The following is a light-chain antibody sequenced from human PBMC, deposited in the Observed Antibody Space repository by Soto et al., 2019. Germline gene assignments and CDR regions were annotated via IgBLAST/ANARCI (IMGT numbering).Light chain of an antibody. CDR3: LQHNSYPLT. J-gene: IGKJ4*01. Sequence: DIQMTQSPSSLSASVGDRLIITCRASQGIRDDLAWYQQKPGQAPKRLIFAASSLQSGVPSRFSGSGSGTEFTLALRSPQPEDFATYYCLQHNSYPLTFGGGTKVEIK. V-gene: IGKV1-17*01. CDR1: QGIRDD. CDR2: AAS.